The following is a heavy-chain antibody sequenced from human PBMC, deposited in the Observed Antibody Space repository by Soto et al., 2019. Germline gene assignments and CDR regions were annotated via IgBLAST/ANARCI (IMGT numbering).Heavy chain of an antibody. D-gene: IGHD5-12*01. CDR1: GGSISSGDYY. V-gene: IGHV4-30-4*01. J-gene: IGHJ4*02. CDR2: IYYSGST. Sequence: SETLSLTCTVSGGSISSGDYYWSWIRQPPGKGLEWIGYIYYSGSTYYNPSLKSRVTISVDTSKNQFSLKLSSVTAADKAVYYCARDVKWLRPKEYYFDYWGQGTLVTVSS. CDR3: ARDVKWLRPKEYYFDY.